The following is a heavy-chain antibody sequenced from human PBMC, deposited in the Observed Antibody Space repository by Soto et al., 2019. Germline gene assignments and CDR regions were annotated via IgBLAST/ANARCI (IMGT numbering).Heavy chain of an antibody. V-gene: IGHV3-30*03. Sequence: QVQLVESGGGVVQPGRSLRLYCAVSGFTVSTYGMHWIRQAPGKGLEWVAVISRDGGTKFYADSVKGRFTISRDNSRNTLFLEMNSLRGDDMAVYYCTAEVASGYWGQGTLVTVSS. CDR2: ISRDGGTK. D-gene: IGHD2-21*02. CDR1: GFTVSTYG. J-gene: IGHJ4*02. CDR3: TAEVASGY.